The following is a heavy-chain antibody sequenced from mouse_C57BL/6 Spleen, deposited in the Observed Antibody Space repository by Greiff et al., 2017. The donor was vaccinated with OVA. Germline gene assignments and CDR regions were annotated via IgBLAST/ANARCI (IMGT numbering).Heavy chain of an antibody. D-gene: IGHD1-1*01. J-gene: IGHJ1*03. Sequence: VKLMESGPELVKPGASVKISCKASGYAFSSSWMNWVKQRPGKGLEWIGRIYPGDGDTNYNGKFKGKATLTADKSSSTAYMQLSSLTSEDSAVYFCERRLGTVVAHWYFDVWGTGTTVTVSS. CDR1: GYAFSSSW. CDR2: IYPGDGDT. V-gene: IGHV1-82*01. CDR3: ERRLGTVVAHWYFDV.